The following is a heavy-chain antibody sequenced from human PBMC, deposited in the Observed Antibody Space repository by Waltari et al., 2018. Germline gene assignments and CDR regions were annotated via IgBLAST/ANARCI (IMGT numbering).Heavy chain of an antibody. D-gene: IGHD6-19*01. V-gene: IGHV3-9*01. J-gene: IGHJ3*02. Sequence: EVQLVESGGDLVQPGRSLRLSCAASGFTFDDYAMHWVRQAPGKGLEWVSGISWNSGSIGYADSVKGRFTISRDNSKNTLYLQMNSLRAEDTAVYYCAAYSSGWYHAFDIWGQGTMVTVSS. CDR3: AAYSSGWYHAFDI. CDR2: ISWNSGSI. CDR1: GFTFDDYA.